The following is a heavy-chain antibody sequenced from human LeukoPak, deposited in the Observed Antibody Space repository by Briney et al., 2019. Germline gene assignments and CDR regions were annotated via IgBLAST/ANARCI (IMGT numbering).Heavy chain of an antibody. Sequence: QPGGSLRLSCAASGFTFSSYAMHWVRQAPGKGLEWVAVISYDGSNKYYADSVKGRFTISRDNSKNTLYLQMNSLRAEDTAVYYCARGSDYFDYWGQGTLVTVSS. J-gene: IGHJ4*02. CDR3: ARGSDYFDY. CDR1: GFTFSSYA. CDR2: ISYDGSNK. V-gene: IGHV3-30-3*01.